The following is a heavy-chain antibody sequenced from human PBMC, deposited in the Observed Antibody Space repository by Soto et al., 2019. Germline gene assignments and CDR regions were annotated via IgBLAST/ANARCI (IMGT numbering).Heavy chain of an antibody. J-gene: IGHJ6*02. V-gene: IGHV1-69*11. CDR3: ATRWTIRTVYGYYYYGMDD. D-gene: IGHD2-15*01. Sequence: QVQLVQSGAEVKKPGSSVKVSCKASGGSFSSHAVSWVRQAPGEGLEWMGAIIPPLKKATYAPKFEGRVTSRADESTGTATIELSSLRSEDTAVYYCATRWTIRTVYGYYYYGMDDWGQGTTVSVSS. CDR1: GGSFSSHA. CDR2: IIPPLKKA.